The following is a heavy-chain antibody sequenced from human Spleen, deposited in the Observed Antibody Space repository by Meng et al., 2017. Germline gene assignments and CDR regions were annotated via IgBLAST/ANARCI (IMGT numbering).Heavy chain of an antibody. D-gene: IGHD5-24*01. J-gene: IGHJ3*02. CDR2: ISGSGRNT. Sequence: GESLKISCAASGFTFSSYAMSWVRQAPGKGLEWVSGISGSGRNTYHADSVKGRFTISRDNSKNTLYLQMNSLRAEDTAVYYCAKEWEMATIPYAFDIWGQGTMVTVSS. CDR3: AKEWEMATIPYAFDI. CDR1: GFTFSSYA. V-gene: IGHV3-23*01.